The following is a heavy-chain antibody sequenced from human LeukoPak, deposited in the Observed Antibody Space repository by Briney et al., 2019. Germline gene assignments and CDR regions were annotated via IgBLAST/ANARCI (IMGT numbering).Heavy chain of an antibody. J-gene: IGHJ4*02. D-gene: IGHD2-2*01. Sequence: ASVKVSCKVSGYTLTELSMHWVRQAPGKGLEWMGGFDPEDGETIYAQKFQGRVTMTEDTSTDTAYMELSSLRSEDTAVYYCATLRYCSSTSCYRYFDYWGQGTLVTVSS. CDR2: FDPEDGET. CDR3: ATLRYCSSTSCYRYFDY. CDR1: GYTLTELS. V-gene: IGHV1-24*01.